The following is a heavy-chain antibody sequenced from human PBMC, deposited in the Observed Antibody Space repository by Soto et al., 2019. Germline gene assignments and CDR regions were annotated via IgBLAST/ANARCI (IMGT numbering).Heavy chain of an antibody. CDR3: ARVNFGSGTQPFDY. CDR1: GGSISSYY. D-gene: IGHD3-10*01. Sequence: SETLSLTCTVSGGSISSYYWSWLRQPPGKGLEWIGYIYYSGNTNYNPSLKSRVTISVDTSKNQFSLKLSSVTAADSAVYYCARVNFGSGTQPFDYWGQGTLVTVSS. V-gene: IGHV4-59*01. CDR2: IYYSGNT. J-gene: IGHJ4*02.